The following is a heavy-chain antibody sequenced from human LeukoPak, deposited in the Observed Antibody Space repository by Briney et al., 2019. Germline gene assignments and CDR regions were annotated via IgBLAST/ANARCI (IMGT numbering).Heavy chain of an antibody. CDR3: ARGGSGNWNAPFDY. J-gene: IGHJ4*02. Sequence: GGSLRLSCAASGFTFSSYWMSWVRQAPGKGLEWVANIKQDGSEKYYVDSVRGRFTISRDNAKNSLYLQMNSLRAEDTAVYYCARGGSGNWNAPFDYWGQGTLVTVSS. CDR1: GFTFSSYW. V-gene: IGHV3-7*01. D-gene: IGHD1-1*01. CDR2: IKQDGSEK.